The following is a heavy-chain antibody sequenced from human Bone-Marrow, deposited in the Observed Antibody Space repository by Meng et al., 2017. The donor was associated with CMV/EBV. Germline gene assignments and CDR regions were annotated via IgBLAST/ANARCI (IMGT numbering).Heavy chain of an antibody. CDR2: IYSGGST. CDR3: AREFGYSSSSSNP. CDR1: GFTVSSNY. J-gene: IGHJ4*02. V-gene: IGHV3-66*02. Sequence: GESLKISCAASGFTVSSNYMSWVRQAPGKGLEWVSVIYSGGSTYYADSVKGRFTISRDNSKNTLYLQMNSLRAEDTAVYYCAREFGYSSSSSNPWGQGTLVTVSS. D-gene: IGHD6-6*01.